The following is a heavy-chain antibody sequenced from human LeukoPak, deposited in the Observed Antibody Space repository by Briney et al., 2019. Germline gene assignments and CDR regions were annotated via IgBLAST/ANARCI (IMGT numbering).Heavy chain of an antibody. CDR3: ARGTQGYCSSTVYYRWFDP. CDR2: IYRSGDT. V-gene: IGHV4-4*07. CDR1: GGSISSYY. D-gene: IGHD2-2*02. J-gene: IGHJ5*02. Sequence: SETLSLTCTVSGGSISSYYWSWIRRPAGKGLEWIGRIYRSGDTNYNPSLKSRVTMSVDTSKNHFSLKLTSVTAADSAVYYCARGTQGYCSSTVYYRWFDPWGQGTLVTVSS.